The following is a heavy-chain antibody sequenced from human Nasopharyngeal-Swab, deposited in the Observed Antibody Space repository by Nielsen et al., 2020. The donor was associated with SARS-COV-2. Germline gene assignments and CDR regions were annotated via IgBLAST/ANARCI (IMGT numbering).Heavy chain of an antibody. CDR3: ARGGRGVVVPAVIGWFDP. Sequence: WVRQAPGQGLEWMGGIIPILGIANYAQKFQGRVTITADKSTSTAYMELSSLRSEDTAVYYCARGGRGVVVPAVIGWFDPWGQGTLVTVSS. J-gene: IGHJ5*02. V-gene: IGHV1-69*10. D-gene: IGHD2-2*01. CDR2: IIPILGIA.